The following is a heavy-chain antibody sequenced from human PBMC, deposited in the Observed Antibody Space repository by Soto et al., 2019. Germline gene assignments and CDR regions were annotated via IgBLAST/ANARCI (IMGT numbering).Heavy chain of an antibody. CDR2: INAGNGNT. V-gene: IGHV1-3*01. D-gene: IGHD2-2*02. J-gene: IGHJ4*02. CDR3: ARGGDDCTTTSCYMIDY. CDR1: GYTFTSYA. Sequence: QVQLVQSGAEVKKPGASVMVSCQASGYTFTSYAMHWVRQAPGQRREWMGWINAGNGNTKYSQKFQGRVTITRDTSASTAYMELSSLRSEDTAVYYCARGGDDCTTTSCYMIDYWGQGTLVTGSS.